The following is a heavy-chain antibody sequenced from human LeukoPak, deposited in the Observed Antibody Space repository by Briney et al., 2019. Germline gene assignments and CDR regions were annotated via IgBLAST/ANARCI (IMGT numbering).Heavy chain of an antibody. D-gene: IGHD3-16*01. J-gene: IGHJ4*02. Sequence: SETLSLTCTVSGGSISSTTYYWGWIRRPPGKGLEWIGSIYYSGSTYYNPSPKSRVTVSVDTSKNQFSLNLSSVTAADTAVYYCVRGSTLRHYQYWGQGTLVTVSS. CDR1: GGSISSTTYY. CDR2: IYYSGST. CDR3: VRGSTLRHYQY. V-gene: IGHV4-39*01.